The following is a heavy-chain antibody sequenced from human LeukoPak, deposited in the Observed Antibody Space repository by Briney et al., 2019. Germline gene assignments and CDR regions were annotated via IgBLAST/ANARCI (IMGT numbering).Heavy chain of an antibody. J-gene: IGHJ6*03. CDR1: GFTFSSYS. CDR3: ARDPSRIYYYYMDV. D-gene: IGHD2-15*01. Sequence: GGSLRLSCAASGFTFSSYSMNWVRQAPGKGLEWVSSISSSSSYIYYADSVKGRFTISRDNAKNSLYLQMNSLRAEDTAVYYCARDPSRIYYYYMDVWGKGTTVTVSS. V-gene: IGHV3-21*01. CDR2: ISSSSSYI.